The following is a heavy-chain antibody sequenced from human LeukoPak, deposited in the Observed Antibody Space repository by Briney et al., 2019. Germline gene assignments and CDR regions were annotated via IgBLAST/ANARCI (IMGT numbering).Heavy chain of an antibody. CDR3: ARHGRNTNIAAAASDY. Sequence: GESLKISCKGSGYSFTSYWIGWVRQMPGKGLEWMGIIYPGDSDTRYSPSFQGQVTVSADKSISTAYLQWSSLKASDTAMYYCARHGRNTNIAAAASDYWGQGTLVTVSS. CDR2: IYPGDSDT. CDR1: GYSFTSYW. V-gene: IGHV5-51*01. J-gene: IGHJ4*02. D-gene: IGHD6-13*01.